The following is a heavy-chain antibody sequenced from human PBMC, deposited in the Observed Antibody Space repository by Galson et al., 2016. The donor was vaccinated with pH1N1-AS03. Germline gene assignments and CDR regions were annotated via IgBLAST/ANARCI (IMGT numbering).Heavy chain of an antibody. V-gene: IGHV3-15*01. J-gene: IGHJ3*02. D-gene: IGHD4-17*01. CDR1: GFTFSNAW. Sequence: SLRLSCAASGFTFSNAWMSWVRQAPGKGLEWVGLIKNRENGRTTDYAAPVKGRFTISRDDSKNTLYLQMNSLKTEDTAVYYCTTDDYGDYRGTGAGTNDAFDIWGQGTMVTVSS. CDR3: TTDDYGDYRGTGAGTNDAFDI. CDR2: IKNRENGRTT.